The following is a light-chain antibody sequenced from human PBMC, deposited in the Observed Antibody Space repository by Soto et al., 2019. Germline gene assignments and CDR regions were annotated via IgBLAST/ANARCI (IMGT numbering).Light chain of an antibody. Sequence: EIVLTQSPGTLSLSPGERTTLSCRASQSISSSYLAWYQQKPGQAPRLLVYGASSRATGIPDRFSGSGSGTEFPLPISRLEPEDFALYYCQQYSSTFWTLGQGTKVEIK. CDR2: GAS. CDR1: QSISSSY. CDR3: QQYSSTFWT. J-gene: IGKJ1*01. V-gene: IGKV3-20*01.